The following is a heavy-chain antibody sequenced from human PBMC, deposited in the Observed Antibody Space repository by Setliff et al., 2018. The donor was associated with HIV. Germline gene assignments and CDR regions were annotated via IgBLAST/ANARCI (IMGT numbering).Heavy chain of an antibody. CDR1: GGTFSSYA. D-gene: IGHD3-10*01. Sequence: SVKVSCKASGGTFSSYAISWVRQAPGQGLEWMGGIIPIFGKANYAQKFQGRVTITADESTSTAYMELSSLRSEDTAVYYCASRTYLKGSGMTYNALGYFQYWGQGTLVTVSS. J-gene: IGHJ4*02. CDR3: ASRTYLKGSGMTYNALGYFQY. CDR2: IIPIFGKA. V-gene: IGHV1-69*13.